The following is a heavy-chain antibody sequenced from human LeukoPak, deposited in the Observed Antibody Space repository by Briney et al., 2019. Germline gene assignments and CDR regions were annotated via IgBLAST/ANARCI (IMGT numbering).Heavy chain of an antibody. Sequence: GESLKISCKASGYSFTNYWISWVRQAPGKGLEWVSTITTSDGNTYYADSVKGRFTVSRDNSKNTLFLQMNSLRAEDTAVYYCAKDGGLWVSAHWGDSWGRGTLVTVSS. D-gene: IGHD7-27*01. J-gene: IGHJ4*02. CDR3: AKDGGLWVSAHWGDS. V-gene: IGHV3-23*01. CDR2: ITTSDGNT. CDR1: GYSFTNYW.